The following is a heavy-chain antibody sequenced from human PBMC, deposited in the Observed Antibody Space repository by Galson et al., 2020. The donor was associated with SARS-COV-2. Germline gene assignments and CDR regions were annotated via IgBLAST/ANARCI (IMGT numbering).Heavy chain of an antibody. V-gene: IGHV4-34*01. D-gene: IGHD5-18*01. CDR1: GGSFSGHY. CDR3: ARGGRGTAMVTLGY. Sequence: SETLSLTCAVYGGSFSGHYWSWIRQPPGKGLEWIGEINHSGSTNYNPFLKSRVTISVDTSKNQFSLKLSSVTAADTAVYYCARGGRGTAMVTLGYWGQGTLVTVSS. CDR2: INHSGST. J-gene: IGHJ4*02.